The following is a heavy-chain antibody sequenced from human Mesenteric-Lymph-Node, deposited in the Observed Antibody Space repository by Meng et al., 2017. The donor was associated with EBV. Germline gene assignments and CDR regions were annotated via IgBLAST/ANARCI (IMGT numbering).Heavy chain of an antibody. V-gene: IGHV4-34*01. Sequence: QVQLQQWGAGLVKPSATLSLTCAVYGGSFSGYYWSWIRQPPGKGLEWIGEINHSGSTNYNPSLKSRVTISVDTSKNQFSLKLSSVTAADTAVYYCARGYGSGHLWGQGTLVTVSS. CDR3: ARGYGSGHL. CDR1: GGSFSGYY. D-gene: IGHD3-10*01. J-gene: IGHJ4*02. CDR2: INHSGST.